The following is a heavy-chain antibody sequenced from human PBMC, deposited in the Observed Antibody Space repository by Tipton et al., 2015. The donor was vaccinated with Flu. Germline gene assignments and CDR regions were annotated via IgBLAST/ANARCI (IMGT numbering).Heavy chain of an antibody. J-gene: IGHJ4*02. CDR2: IWYDGSNK. D-gene: IGHD1-26*01. Sequence: SLRLSCAASGFTFSSYGMHWVRQAPGKGLEWVAVIWYDGSNKYYADSVKGRFTISRDNSKNTLYLQMNSLRAEDTAVYYCAKGTLGGATGSFDYWGQGTLLTVSS. CDR3: AKGTLGGATGSFDY. CDR1: GFTFSSYG. V-gene: IGHV3-33*06.